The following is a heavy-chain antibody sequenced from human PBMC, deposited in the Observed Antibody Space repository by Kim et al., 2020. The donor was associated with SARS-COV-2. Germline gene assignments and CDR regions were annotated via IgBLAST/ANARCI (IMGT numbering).Heavy chain of an antibody. Sequence: GGSLRLSCAASGFTFSSYWMAWVRQVPGKGLVWVSRINADGSNIAYADSVKGRFTISRDNAKNTLYLQLNTLRAEDTAVYYCTSHRAGAFDCWGQGTLVT. V-gene: IGHV3-74*01. CDR1: GFTFSSYW. CDR3: TSHRAGAFDC. D-gene: IGHD3-10*01. CDR2: INADGSNI. J-gene: IGHJ4*02.